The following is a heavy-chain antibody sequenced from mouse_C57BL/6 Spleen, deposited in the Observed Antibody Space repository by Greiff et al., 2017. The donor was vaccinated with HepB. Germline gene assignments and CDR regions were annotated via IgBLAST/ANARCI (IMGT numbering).Heavy chain of an antibody. D-gene: IGHD1-1*01. V-gene: IGHV1-80*01. Sequence: VQLQESGAELVKPGASVKISCKASGYAFSSYWMNWVKQRPGKGLEWIGQIYPGDGDTNYNGKFKGKATLTADKSSSTAYMQLSSLTSEDSAVYFCASLSTVGYFDVWGTGTTVTVSS. CDR1: GYAFSSYW. CDR3: ASLSTVGYFDV. CDR2: IYPGDGDT. J-gene: IGHJ1*03.